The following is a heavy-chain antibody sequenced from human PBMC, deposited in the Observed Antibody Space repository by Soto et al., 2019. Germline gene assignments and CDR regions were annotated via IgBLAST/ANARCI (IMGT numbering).Heavy chain of an antibody. CDR2: ISAIGGGT. D-gene: IGHD6-19*01. V-gene: IGHV3-23*01. J-gene: IGHJ4*02. Sequence: EVQLLESGGGLVQAGGSLRLSCAACGFTFISYARNWVRQAPGKGLEGVSGISAIGGGTYYADSVKGRFSFSTDNPKNTLYLQMISLRAEDTAVYYCSNAASGGWFFDHWGQGTLVTVSS. CDR1: GFTFISYA. CDR3: SNAASGGWFFDH.